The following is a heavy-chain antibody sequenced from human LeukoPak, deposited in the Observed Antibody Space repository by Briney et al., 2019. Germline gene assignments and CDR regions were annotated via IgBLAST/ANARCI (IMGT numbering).Heavy chain of an antibody. Sequence: GGSLRLSCVGSGCTFSDAWMSWVRQAPGKGLEWVGRIKSKSDGGTIDYAAPVKGRFTISRDESRNTLYLQMNSLKTEDTAVYYCTTRRQDGWWGQGTLVTVS. V-gene: IGHV3-15*01. CDR2: IKSKSDGGTI. CDR1: GCTFSDAW. D-gene: IGHD2-15*01. J-gene: IGHJ4*02. CDR3: TTRRQDGW.